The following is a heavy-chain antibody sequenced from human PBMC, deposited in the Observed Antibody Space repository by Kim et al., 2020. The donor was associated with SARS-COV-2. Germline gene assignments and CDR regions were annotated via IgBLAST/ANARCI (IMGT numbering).Heavy chain of an antibody. CDR2: ST. J-gene: IGHJ4*02. V-gene: IGHV3-43*01. Sequence: STYYAASVKGRFTISRDNSKNSLYLQMNSLRPEDTALYYCARDLYGYYDSWGQGTHVTVSS. D-gene: IGHD2-8*01. CDR3: ARDLYGYYDS.